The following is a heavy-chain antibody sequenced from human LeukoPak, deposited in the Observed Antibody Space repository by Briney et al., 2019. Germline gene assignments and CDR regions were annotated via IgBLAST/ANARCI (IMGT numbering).Heavy chain of an antibody. Sequence: SETLSLTCTVSGDSISSYYWSWIRQPAGKGLEWIGRIYTSGSTYYNPSLKSRVTMSVDTSKNQFSLKLSSVTAADTAVYYCARSTAYSSYYYYYYMDVWGKGTTVTISS. CDR3: ARSTAYSSYYYYYYMDV. CDR1: GDSISSYY. D-gene: IGHD2-21*01. CDR2: IYTSGST. V-gene: IGHV4-4*07. J-gene: IGHJ6*03.